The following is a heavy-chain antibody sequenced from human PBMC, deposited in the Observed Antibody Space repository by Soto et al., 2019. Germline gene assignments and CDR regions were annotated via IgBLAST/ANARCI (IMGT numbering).Heavy chain of an antibody. CDR2: ISGSGGST. CDR1: GFTFSSYA. D-gene: IGHD3-3*01. CDR3: PKGGLGDFWSGNSMDTYLDV. J-gene: IGHJ6*03. Sequence: EVQLLESGGGLVQPGGSLRLSCAASGFTFSSYAMSWVRQAPGKGLEWVSAISGSGGSTYYADSVKGRFTISRDNSKNRRYLEMKSLRAEATAVNYCPKGGLGDFWSGNSMDTYLDVWAKGPRSPSP. V-gene: IGHV3-23*01.